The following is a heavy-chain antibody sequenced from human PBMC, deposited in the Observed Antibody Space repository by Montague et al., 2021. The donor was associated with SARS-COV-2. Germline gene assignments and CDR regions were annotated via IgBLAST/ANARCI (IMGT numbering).Heavy chain of an antibody. J-gene: IGHJ5*02. CDR2: IYYSGST. V-gene: IGHV4-39*01. CDR3: ARLVGFEELSSENLFDP. CDR1: GGSISSSSNY. Sequence: SETLSLTCTVSGGSISSSSNYWGWIRQPPGKGLEWSGCIYYSGSTYYNSSLKSRVTISVDTSKNQFSLKLNSVTAADTAVYYWARLVGFEELSSENLFDPWGQGTLVTVSS. D-gene: IGHD3-10*01.